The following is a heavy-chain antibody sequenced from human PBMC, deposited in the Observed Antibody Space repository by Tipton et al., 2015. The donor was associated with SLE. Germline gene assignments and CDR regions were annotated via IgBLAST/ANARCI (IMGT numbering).Heavy chain of an antibody. D-gene: IGHD6-19*01. J-gene: IGHJ4*02. Sequence: LRLSCTVSGGSFSSGSYFWTWIRQPAGKGLEWIGSIYYSGTTYYNPSLKSRVTISVDTSKNQFSLKLSYVTASDTAVYFCARHWGGYNTGWYFDSWGQETLVTVSS. CDR2: IYYSGTT. V-gene: IGHV4-39*01. CDR3: ARHWGGYNTGWYFDS. CDR1: GGSFSSGSYF.